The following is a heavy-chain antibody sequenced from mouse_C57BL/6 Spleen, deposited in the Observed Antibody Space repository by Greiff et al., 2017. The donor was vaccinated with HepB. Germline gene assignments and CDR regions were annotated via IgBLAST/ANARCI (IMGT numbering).Heavy chain of an antibody. CDR3: ARQVYYDYDGDWYFDV. Sequence: EVQLVESGGGLVQPGGSLKLSCAASGFTFSDYYMYWVRQTPEKRLEWVAYISNGGGSTYYPDTVKGRFTISRDNAKNTLYLQMSRLKSEDTAMYYCARQVYYDYDGDWYFDVWGTGTTVTVSS. D-gene: IGHD2-4*01. J-gene: IGHJ1*03. CDR2: ISNGGGST. CDR1: GFTFSDYY. V-gene: IGHV5-12*01.